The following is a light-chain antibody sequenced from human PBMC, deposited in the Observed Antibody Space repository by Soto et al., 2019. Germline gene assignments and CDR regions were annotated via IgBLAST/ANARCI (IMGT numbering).Light chain of an antibody. J-gene: IGKJ5*01. CDR3: QQYAGAPMT. Sequence: IVLTQSPGTLSLSPGERATLSCRASQTVSANYLGWYQQKPGQAPRLLIYDASSRASGIPDRFSGSGSGTDFTLIISRLEPEDSAVYYCQQYAGAPMTFGQGTRLEIK. CDR1: QTVSANY. V-gene: IGKV3-20*01. CDR2: DAS.